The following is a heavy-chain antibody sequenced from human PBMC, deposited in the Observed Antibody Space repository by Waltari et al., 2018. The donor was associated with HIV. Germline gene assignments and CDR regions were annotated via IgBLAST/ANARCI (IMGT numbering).Heavy chain of an antibody. CDR3: ARGFDTNDGSPEY. CDR1: EFTFSTYA. D-gene: IGHD2-8*01. V-gene: IGHV3-23*01. Sequence: EVQLLESGGGLVQPGESLRLSCAGSEFTFSTYAMNWVRQAPGRGLGWVASISGRGGSTYYADSVKGRFTISRDNFKDSLSLNMNNLRAEDTAVYYCARGFDTNDGSPEYWGQGTLVTVSS. CDR2: ISGRGGST. J-gene: IGHJ4*02.